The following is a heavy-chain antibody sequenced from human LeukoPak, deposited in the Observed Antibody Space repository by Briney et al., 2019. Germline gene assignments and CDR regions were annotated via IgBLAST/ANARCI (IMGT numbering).Heavy chain of an antibody. CDR3: ARDYYGDSYFDY. CDR2: IRNGGST. V-gene: IGHV3-20*04. CDR1: GFTFSSYA. D-gene: IGHD4-17*01. J-gene: IGHJ4*02. Sequence: GGSLRLSCAASGFTFSSYAMSWVRQAPGKGLEWVSGIRNGGSTGYADSVKGRFTISRDNAKNSLYLQMNSLRAEDTALYYCARDYYGDSYFDYWGQGTLVTVSS.